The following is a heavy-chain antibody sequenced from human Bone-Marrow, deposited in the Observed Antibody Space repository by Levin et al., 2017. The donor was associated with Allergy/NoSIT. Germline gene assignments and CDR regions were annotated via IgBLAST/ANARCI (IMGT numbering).Heavy chain of an antibody. CDR2: ITSSGSDT. D-gene: IGHD6-19*01. CDR3: AIQDRKVGGWGDN. J-gene: IGHJ4*02. V-gene: IGHV3-23*01. Sequence: SCAASGFTFTNYAMSWVRQTPGKGLEWVSAITSSGSDTFYTDSVKGRFTISRDNSKNTLFLQMNSLRAEDTAIYYCAIQDRKVGGWGDNWGQGTLVTVSS. CDR1: GFTFTNYA.